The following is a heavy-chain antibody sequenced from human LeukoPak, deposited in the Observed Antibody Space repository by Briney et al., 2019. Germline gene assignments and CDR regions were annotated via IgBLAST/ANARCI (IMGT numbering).Heavy chain of an antibody. J-gene: IGHJ5*02. V-gene: IGHV4-59*01. CDR3: ARVFDDYYDSSADPPLWFDP. D-gene: IGHD3-22*01. CDR1: GGSISSYF. Sequence: SSEPLSLTRTVSGGSISSYFWSWIRQPPGMGLEWIGYVYYSGSPNYNPSLKSRVTISVHTSKNQFPLRLRSVTAADTAVYYCARVFDDYYDSSADPPLWFDPWGQGTLVTVSS. CDR2: VYYSGSP.